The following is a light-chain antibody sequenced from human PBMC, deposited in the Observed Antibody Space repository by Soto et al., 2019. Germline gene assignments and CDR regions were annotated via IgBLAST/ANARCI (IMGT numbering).Light chain of an antibody. CDR2: DNN. J-gene: IGLJ1*01. CDR3: GTWDSSLSAYV. CDR1: SSNIGNNY. V-gene: IGLV1-51*01. Sequence: QSVLTQPPSVSAAPGQKVTISCSGSSSNIGNNYVSWYQQLPGTAPKVFIYDNNKRPSGIPDRFSGSKSGTSATLGITGLQTGDEADYYCGTWDSSLSAYVFGTGTKLTVL.